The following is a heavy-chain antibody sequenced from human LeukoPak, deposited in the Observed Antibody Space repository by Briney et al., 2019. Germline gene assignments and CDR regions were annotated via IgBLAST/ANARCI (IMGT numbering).Heavy chain of an antibody. CDR2: IRYDGSNK. V-gene: IGHV3-30*02. CDR1: GFTFSSYG. CDR3: SPREGNDGPASR. Sequence: PAGSLTLSCAASGFTFSSYGMHWVCQAPGKGLEWVALIRYDGSNKYYPDSVKGRFTISRENYNNILYMQINSPRADDTAVYYSSPREGNDGPASRWGQGTLVTVS. J-gene: IGHJ4*02. D-gene: IGHD1-1*01.